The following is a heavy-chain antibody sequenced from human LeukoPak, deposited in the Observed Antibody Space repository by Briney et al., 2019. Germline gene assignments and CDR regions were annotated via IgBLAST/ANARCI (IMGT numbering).Heavy chain of an antibody. Sequence: SETLSLTCAVSGGSITSGSYFWGWIRQPPGKGLEWIGTIYYSGSTYYNPSLKSRVTISVYMSKNQFSLRLRSVTAADTAVYFCASYFGDASAFDIWGQGTMVTVSA. CDR2: IYYSGST. D-gene: IGHD4-17*01. CDR1: GGSITSGSYF. CDR3: ASYFGDASAFDI. J-gene: IGHJ3*02. V-gene: IGHV4-39*01.